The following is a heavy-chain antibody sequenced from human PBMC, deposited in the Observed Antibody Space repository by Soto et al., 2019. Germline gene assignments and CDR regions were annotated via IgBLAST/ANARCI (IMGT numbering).Heavy chain of an antibody. Sequence: QGQLVQSGAEVKKPGASVKVSCKASGYTFHMFGYTWVRPAPGQGLEWVGWISAYDGNTAYGKNCQGRASMSKDTATITAYMARSSLISDETTAYFCAATRRLYLNDNLIDCCTAMEDYWGQGTLLSVSS. D-gene: IGHD5-18*01. J-gene: IGHJ4*02. V-gene: IGHV1-18*01. CDR1: GYTFHMFG. CDR3: AATRRLYLNDNLIDCCTAMEDY. CDR2: ISAYDGNT.